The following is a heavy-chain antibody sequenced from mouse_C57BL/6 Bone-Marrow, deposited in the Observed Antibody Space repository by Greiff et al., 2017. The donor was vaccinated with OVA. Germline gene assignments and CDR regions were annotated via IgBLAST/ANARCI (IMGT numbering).Heavy chain of an antibody. CDR3: VRQGYYYGSSYCWYCDV. V-gene: IGHV10-1*01. CDR1: GFSFNTYA. Sequence: EVQGVESGGGLVQPKGSLKLSCAASGFSFNTYAMNWVRQAPGKGLEWVARIRSKSNNYATYYADSVKDRFTISRDDSESMLYLQMNNLKTEDSAMYYCVRQGYYYGSSYCWYCDVWGTGTTVTVSS. J-gene: IGHJ1*03. D-gene: IGHD1-1*01. CDR2: IRSKSNNYAT.